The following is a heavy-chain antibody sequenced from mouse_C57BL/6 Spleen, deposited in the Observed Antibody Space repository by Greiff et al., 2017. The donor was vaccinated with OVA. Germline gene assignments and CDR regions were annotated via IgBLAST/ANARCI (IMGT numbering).Heavy chain of an antibody. Sequence: QVQLQQPGAEFVKPGASVKMSCKASGYTFTSSWITWVTQRPGKGLEWIGDIYRCSGSTNYIEKFKSKATLTVDTSSSTAYMQLSSLTSEDSAVYCCARARYYGSSDYGGQGTTLTVAS. V-gene: IGHV1-55*01. CDR2: IYRCSGST. J-gene: IGHJ2*01. CDR3: ARARYYGSSDY. D-gene: IGHD1-1*01. CDR1: GYTFTSSW.